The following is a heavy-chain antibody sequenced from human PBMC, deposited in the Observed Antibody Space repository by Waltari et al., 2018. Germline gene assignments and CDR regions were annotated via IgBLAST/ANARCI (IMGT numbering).Heavy chain of an antibody. CDR1: GGLISSSSYY. Sequence: QLQLQESGPGLVKPSETLSLTCTVSGGLISSSSYYWGWNRQPPGKGREWIVMMNYRGITYYNPSPESRVTISFNTSTNQFSLKLSSVTAADAAVYYCSRHDRIQLWLNWGQGTLVTVSS. CDR3: SRHDRIQLWLN. CDR2: MNYRGIT. D-gene: IGHD5-18*01. J-gene: IGHJ4*02. V-gene: IGHV4-39*01.